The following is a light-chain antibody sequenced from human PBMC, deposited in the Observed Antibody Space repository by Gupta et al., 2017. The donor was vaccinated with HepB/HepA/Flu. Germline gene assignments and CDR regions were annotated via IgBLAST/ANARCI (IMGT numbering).Light chain of an antibody. Sequence: SVLTPPPSASGTPGQRVTISCSGSSPNIGSNYVYWYQQLPGTAPKLLIYRNNQRPPGVPDRFSGSKSGTSASLAISGLRSEDEADYYCAAWDDSLSAVVFGGGTKLTVL. CDR1: SPNIGSNY. CDR3: AAWDDSLSAVV. CDR2: RNN. J-gene: IGLJ2*01. V-gene: IGLV1-47*01.